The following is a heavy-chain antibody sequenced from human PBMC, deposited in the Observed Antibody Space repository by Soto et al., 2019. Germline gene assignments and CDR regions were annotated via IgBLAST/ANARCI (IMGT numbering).Heavy chain of an antibody. Sequence: QVQLQESGPGLVKPSQTLSLTCTVSGGSISSGGYYGSWIRQHPGKGLEWIGYIYYSGSTYYNPSLKSRVTRSVDTSKNQFSLKLSSVTAADTAVYYCARTDIVVVTAITFDYWGQGTLVTVSS. D-gene: IGHD2-21*02. CDR1: GGSISSGGYY. CDR3: ARTDIVVVTAITFDY. J-gene: IGHJ4*02. V-gene: IGHV4-31*03. CDR2: IYYSGST.